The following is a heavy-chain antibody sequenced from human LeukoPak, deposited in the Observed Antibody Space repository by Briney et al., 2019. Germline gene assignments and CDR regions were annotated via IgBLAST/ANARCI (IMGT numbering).Heavy chain of an antibody. CDR2: IYYTGNT. CDR1: GGSISSYY. D-gene: IGHD3-22*01. V-gene: IGHV4-59*01. Sequence: SETLSLTCTVSGGSISSYYWNWIRQPPGKGLEWIGYIYYTGNTIYNPSLKSRVTISVDTSKNQFSLKLSSVTAADTAVYYCARGGIPYYYDSSGYEAPKNWLDPWGQGILVTVSS. CDR3: ARGGIPYYYDSSGYEAPKNWLDP. J-gene: IGHJ5*02.